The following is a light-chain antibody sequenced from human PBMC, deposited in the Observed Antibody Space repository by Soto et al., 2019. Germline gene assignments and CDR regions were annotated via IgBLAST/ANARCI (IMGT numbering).Light chain of an antibody. CDR2: GAS. Sequence: EIVLTQSPGTLSLSPGERATLSCRASQSVSSSYLAWYQQKPGQAPRLLIYGASSRATGIPVRFSGSGSGTDFTLTISRLEPEDFAVCYCQQYGSSPFTFGPGTKVDIK. V-gene: IGKV3-20*01. CDR1: QSVSSSY. J-gene: IGKJ3*01. CDR3: QQYGSSPFT.